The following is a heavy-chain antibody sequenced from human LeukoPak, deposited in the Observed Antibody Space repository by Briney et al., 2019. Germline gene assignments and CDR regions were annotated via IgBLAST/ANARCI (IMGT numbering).Heavy chain of an antibody. CDR2: IYRGGST. CDR3: ARVTPYYDGSGYYAN. CDR1: GFTVTSNS. J-gene: IGHJ4*02. D-gene: IGHD3-22*01. V-gene: IGHV3-53*01. Sequence: GGSLRLSCAASGFTVTSNSMSWVRQAPGKGLEWVSVIYRGGSTYYADSVKGRFTISRDNSKSTLYLQINSLRAEDTAVYYCARVTPYYDGSGYYANWGQGTLVIVSS.